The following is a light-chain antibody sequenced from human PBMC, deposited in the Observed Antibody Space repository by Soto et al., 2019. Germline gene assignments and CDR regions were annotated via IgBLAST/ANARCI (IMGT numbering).Light chain of an antibody. J-gene: IGKJ2*01. V-gene: IGKV3-15*01. CDR3: QEYNNWPTDT. CDR1: QSVSSN. Sequence: EIVMTQSPATLSVSPGERATLSCRASQSVSSNLAWYQQKPGQPPRLLIYGASTRATGIPARFSGSRSGTEFTLTISSLQSEDFAVNYFQEYNNWPTDTFGQGTKLEIK. CDR2: GAS.